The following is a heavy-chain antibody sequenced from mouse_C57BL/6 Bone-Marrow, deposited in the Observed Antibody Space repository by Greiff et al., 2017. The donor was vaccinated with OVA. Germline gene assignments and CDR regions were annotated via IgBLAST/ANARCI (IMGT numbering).Heavy chain of an antibody. CDR3: TTYGSYNFDY. CDR2: IDPENGDT. D-gene: IGHD1-1*02. CDR1: GFNIQDDY. Sequence: VHVKQSGAELVRPGASVKLSCTASGFNIQDDYMHWVKQRPEQGLEWIGWIDPENGDTEYASKFQGKATITADTSSNTAYLQLSSLTSEDTAVYYCTTYGSYNFDYWGQGTTLTVSS. V-gene: IGHV14-4*01. J-gene: IGHJ2*01.